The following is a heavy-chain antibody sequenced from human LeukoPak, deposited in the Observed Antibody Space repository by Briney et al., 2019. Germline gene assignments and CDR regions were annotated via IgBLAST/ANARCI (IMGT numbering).Heavy chain of an antibody. CDR3: ARRNDGGQYYWFDP. J-gene: IGHJ5*02. CDR2: IYPGDSDT. Sequence: GESLKISCKGSGYSFATYWVGWVRQMPGKGLEWMGMIYPGDSDTRYSPSFQGQVTISADKSITTAYLQWSSLKASDTAMYYCARRNDGGQYYWFDPWGQGTLVTVSS. V-gene: IGHV5-51*01. CDR1: GYSFATYW. D-gene: IGHD1-1*01.